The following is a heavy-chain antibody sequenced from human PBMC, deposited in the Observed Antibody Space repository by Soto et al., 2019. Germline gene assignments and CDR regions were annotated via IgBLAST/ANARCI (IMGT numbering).Heavy chain of an antibody. Sequence: SDTLSLTCAVYGGSFSGYYWSWIRQPPGKGLEWIGEINHSGSTNYNPSLKSRVTISVDTSKNQFSLKLSSVTAADTAVYYCAILRYSSSWYHNNWFDPWGQGTLVTVYS. CDR2: INHSGST. V-gene: IGHV4-34*01. CDR3: AILRYSSSWYHNNWFDP. CDR1: GGSFSGYY. J-gene: IGHJ5*02. D-gene: IGHD6-13*01.